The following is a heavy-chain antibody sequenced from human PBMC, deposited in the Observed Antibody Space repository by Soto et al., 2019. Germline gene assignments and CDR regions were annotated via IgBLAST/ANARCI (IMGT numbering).Heavy chain of an antibody. Sequence: GGSLRLSCAASAFTFSSYWMSWVRQAPGKGLEWVANIKQDGSEKYYVGSVKGRFTISRDNAKNSLYLQMNSLRAEDTAVYYCARDLFEAARRGEYAFDIWGQGTMVTVSS. CDR3: ARDLFEAARRGEYAFDI. D-gene: IGHD3-16*01. CDR1: AFTFSSYW. V-gene: IGHV3-7*03. J-gene: IGHJ3*02. CDR2: IKQDGSEK.